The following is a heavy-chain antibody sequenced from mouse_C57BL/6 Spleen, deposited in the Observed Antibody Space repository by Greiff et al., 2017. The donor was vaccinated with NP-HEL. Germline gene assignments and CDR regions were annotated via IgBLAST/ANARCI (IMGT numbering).Heavy chain of an antibody. CDR3: ARSGSSYERYFDV. CDR2: IYPGDGDT. V-gene: IGHV1-80*01. J-gene: IGHJ1*03. D-gene: IGHD1-1*01. CDR1: GYAFSSYW. Sequence: VKLVESGAELVKPGASVKISCKASGYAFSSYWMNWVEQRPGKGLEWIGQIYPGDGDTNYNGKFKGKATLTADKSSSTAYMQLSSLTSEDSAVYFCARSGSSYERYFDVWGTGTTVTVSS.